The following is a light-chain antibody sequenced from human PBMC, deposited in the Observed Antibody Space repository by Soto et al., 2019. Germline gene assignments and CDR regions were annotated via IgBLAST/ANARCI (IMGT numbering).Light chain of an antibody. J-gene: IGLJ3*02. Sequence: QSALTQPASVSGSPGQSITISCTAISSDITTYNYVSWYQHHPGKAPKLIIYEVINRPSGVSNRFSGSKSGNTASLTISGPQAEDEDDYYCSSYPSTRWVFGGGTKLTVL. CDR1: SSDITTYNY. CDR2: EVI. CDR3: SSYPSTRWV. V-gene: IGLV2-14*01.